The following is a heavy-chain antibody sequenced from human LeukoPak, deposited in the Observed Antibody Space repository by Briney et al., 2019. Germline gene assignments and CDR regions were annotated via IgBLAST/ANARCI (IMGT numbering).Heavy chain of an antibody. J-gene: IGHJ4*02. Sequence: SVKVSCKASGGTFSSYAISWVRQAPGQGLEWMGGIIPIFGTANYAQKFQGRVTITADESTSTAYMELRSLRSEDTAVYYCARDRYYDILTGYYYLLYWGQGTLVTVSS. D-gene: IGHD3-9*01. CDR3: ARDRYYDILTGYYYLLY. CDR1: GGTFSSYA. CDR2: IIPIFGTA. V-gene: IGHV1-69*13.